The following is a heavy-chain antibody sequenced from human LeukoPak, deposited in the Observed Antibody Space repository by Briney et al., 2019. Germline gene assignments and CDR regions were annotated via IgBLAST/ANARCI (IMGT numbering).Heavy chain of an antibody. V-gene: IGHV3-23*01. CDR3: AKDQPAYCGGDCYGPFDY. D-gene: IGHD2-21*02. CDR1: GFTFSSYA. J-gene: IGHJ4*02. CDR2: ISGSGGST. Sequence: GGSLRLSCAASGFTFSSYAMSWVRQAPGKGLEWVSAISGSGGSTYYADSVKGRFTISRDNSKHTLYLQMNRLRAEDTAVYYCAKDQPAYCGGDCYGPFDYWGQGTLVTVSS.